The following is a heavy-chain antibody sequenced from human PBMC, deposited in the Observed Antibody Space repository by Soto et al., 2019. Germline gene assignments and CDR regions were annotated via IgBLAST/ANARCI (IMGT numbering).Heavy chain of an antibody. CDR1: GFTFNSYS. CDR2: ITGSSSAI. Sequence: EVHLVESGGGSVQPGGSLRLSCAASGFTFNSYSMHWVRQAPGKGLEWVSYITGSSSAIYYADSVKGRFTISRDNAKNSLSLQMNSLRDEDTAVYYCARGYCNGGSCYPGIYWGQGTLVCVSS. CDR3: ARGYCNGGSCYPGIY. D-gene: IGHD2-15*01. J-gene: IGHJ4*02. V-gene: IGHV3-48*02.